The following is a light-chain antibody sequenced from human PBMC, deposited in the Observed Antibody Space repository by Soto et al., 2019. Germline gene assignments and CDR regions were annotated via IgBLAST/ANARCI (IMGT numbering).Light chain of an antibody. V-gene: IGKV3-11*01. Sequence: EVVLTQSPDALSLSPGERATVSCRASQSVSAYLAWYQQRPGQAPRLLICDVSNRAPGIPDRFSGGGSGTDFTLSISSLQPEDSATYYCLSRFDWPTFGGGATLEIK. CDR2: DVS. J-gene: IGKJ4*01. CDR3: LSRFDWPT. CDR1: QSVSAY.